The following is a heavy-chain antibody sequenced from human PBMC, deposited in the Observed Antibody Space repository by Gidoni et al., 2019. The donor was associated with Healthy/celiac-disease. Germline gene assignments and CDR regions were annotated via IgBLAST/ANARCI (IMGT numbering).Heavy chain of an antibody. CDR1: GFTFGDYA. CDR2: IRSKAYGGTT. J-gene: IGHJ6*02. D-gene: IGHD1-26*01. CDR3: HEWELIFLSDNYYYGMDV. Sequence: EVQLVESGGGLVQQGRSLRLSCTASGFTFGDYAMSWVRQAPGKGLEWVGFIRSKAYGGTTEYAASVKGRFTISRDDSKSIAYLQMNSLKTEDTAVYYCHEWELIFLSDNYYYGMDVWGQGTTVTVSS. V-gene: IGHV3-49*04.